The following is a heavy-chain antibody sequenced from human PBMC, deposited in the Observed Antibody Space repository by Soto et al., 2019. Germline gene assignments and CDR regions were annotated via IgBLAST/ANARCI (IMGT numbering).Heavy chain of an antibody. CDR1: GGSISSGGYS. CDR3: ARVPGP. J-gene: IGHJ5*02. Sequence: SETLSLTCAFSGGSISSGGYSLSWIRQPPGKGLEWIGYIYHSGSTYYNPSLKSRVTISVDRSKNQFSLKLSSVTAADTAVYYWARVPGPWGQGTLVTVSS. CDR2: IYHSGST. V-gene: IGHV4-30-2*01.